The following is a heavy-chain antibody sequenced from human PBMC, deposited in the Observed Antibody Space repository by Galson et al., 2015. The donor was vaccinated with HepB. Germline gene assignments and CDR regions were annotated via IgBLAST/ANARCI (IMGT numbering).Heavy chain of an antibody. D-gene: IGHD6-13*01. CDR1: GYTFTSYG. CDR3: ARFPSIAAAVDFDY. CDR2: ISAYNGNT. J-gene: IGHJ4*02. Sequence: SVKVSCKASGYTFTSYGISWVRQAPGQGLEWMGWISAYNGNTNYAQKLQGRVTMTTDTSTSTAYMELRSLRSDDTAVYYCARFPSIAAAVDFDYWGQGTLVTVSS. V-gene: IGHV1-18*04.